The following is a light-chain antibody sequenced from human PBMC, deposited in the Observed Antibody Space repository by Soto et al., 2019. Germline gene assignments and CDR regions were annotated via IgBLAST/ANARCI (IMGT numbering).Light chain of an antibody. CDR2: AAS. CDR3: QQYDTYSRT. J-gene: IGKJ1*01. Sequence: DIQMPQSPSSLSASVVDRFTITCLASHIITSYLNWYQQKPGKAPELLIHAASSLQSGVPSRFSGSGSGTEFTLTISSLQPDDFATYYCQQYDTYSRTFGQGTKVDIK. V-gene: IGKV1-39*01. CDR1: HIITSY.